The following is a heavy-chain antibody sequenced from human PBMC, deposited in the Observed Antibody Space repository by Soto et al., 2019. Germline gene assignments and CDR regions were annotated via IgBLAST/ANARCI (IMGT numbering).Heavy chain of an antibody. CDR3: TRETLKSDFWRGPFDH. CDR1: GGSIKTADYY. Sequence: QVQLQESGPGLMKPSQTMSLTCSVSGGSIKTADYYWSWIRQPPGKGLEWIGYMQYGGGPFYNPSLKSRLTISVDTSKNQFSLNLTSVTAADTAIYYCTRETLKSDFWRGPFDHWGRGILVTVSS. V-gene: IGHV4-30-4*01. D-gene: IGHD3-3*01. J-gene: IGHJ4*02. CDR2: MQYGGGP.